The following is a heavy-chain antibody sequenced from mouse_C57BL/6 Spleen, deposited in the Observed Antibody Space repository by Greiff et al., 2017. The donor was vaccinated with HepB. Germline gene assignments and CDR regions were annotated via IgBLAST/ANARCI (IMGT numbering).Heavy chain of an antibody. D-gene: IGHD1-1*01. V-gene: IGHV1-76*01. J-gene: IGHJ1*03. Sequence: VQLQQSGAELVRPGASVKLSCKASGYTFTDYYINWVKQRPGQGLEWIARIYPGSGNTYYNEKFKGKATLTAEKYSSTAYMQLSSLTSEDSAVYFCARSGHYYGSSYVWYFDVWGTGTTVTVSS. CDR3: ARSGHYYGSSYVWYFDV. CDR2: IYPGSGNT. CDR1: GYTFTDYY.